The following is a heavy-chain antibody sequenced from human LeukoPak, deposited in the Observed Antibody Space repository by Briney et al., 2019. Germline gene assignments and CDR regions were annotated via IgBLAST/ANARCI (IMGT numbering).Heavy chain of an antibody. Sequence: ASVKVSCKASGYTFTSYAMNWVRRAPGQGLEWMGWINTNTGNPTYAQGFTGRFVFSLDTSVSTAYIQISSLKTEDTAVYFCARSQTYGDHPPFDYWGQGTLVTVSS. CDR3: ARSQTYGDHPPFDY. J-gene: IGHJ4*02. CDR2: INTNTGNP. V-gene: IGHV7-4-1*02. CDR1: GYTFTSYA. D-gene: IGHD4-17*01.